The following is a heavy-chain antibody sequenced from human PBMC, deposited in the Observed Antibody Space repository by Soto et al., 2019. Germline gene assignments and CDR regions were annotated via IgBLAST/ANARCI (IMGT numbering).Heavy chain of an antibody. V-gene: IGHV1-18*01. J-gene: IGHJ4*02. CDR2: ISAYNGTT. D-gene: IGHD6-13*01. CDR3: ARVSSSWYKDYFDY. Sequence: XXVKVSCKASGYTFTSYGISWVRHAPGQGLEWMGWISAYNGTTNYAQRFQGRVTITADESTSTAYMELSSLRSEDTAVYYCARVSSSWYKDYFDYWGQGTLVTV. CDR1: GYTFTSYG.